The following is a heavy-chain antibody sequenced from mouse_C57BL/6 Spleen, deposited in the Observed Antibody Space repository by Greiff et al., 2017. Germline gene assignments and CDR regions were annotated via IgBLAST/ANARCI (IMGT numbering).Heavy chain of an antibody. D-gene: IGHD1-1*01. CDR3: ARHPITTVVATDWFAY. CDR2: ISSGGSYT. J-gene: IGHJ3*01. CDR1: GFTFSSYG. V-gene: IGHV5-6*01. Sequence: EVKLMESGGDLVKPGGSLKLSCAASGFTFSSYGMSWVRPTPDKRLAWVATISSGGSYTYYPASVKGRFTISRDNAKNTLYLQMSSLKSEDTAMYYCARHPITTVVATDWFAYWGQGTLVTVSA.